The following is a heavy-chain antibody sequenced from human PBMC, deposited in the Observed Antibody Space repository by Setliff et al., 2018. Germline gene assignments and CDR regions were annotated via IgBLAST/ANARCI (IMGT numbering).Heavy chain of an antibody. CDR1: GFTFSNDW. V-gene: IGHV3-53*01. CDR3: ARDLGARYCSGGSCSHYYYYYYMDV. J-gene: IGHJ6*03. Sequence: GGSLRLSCAASGFTFSNDWMSWVRQAPGKGLEWVSVIYTGGSTYYADSVKGRFTISRDNSKNTLYLQMNSLRAEDTAVYYCARDLGARYCSGGSCSHYYYYYYMDVWGKGTTVTVSS. CDR2: IYTGGST. D-gene: IGHD2-15*01.